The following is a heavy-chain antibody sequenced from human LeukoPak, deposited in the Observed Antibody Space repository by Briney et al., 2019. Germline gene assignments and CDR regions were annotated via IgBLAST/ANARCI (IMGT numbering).Heavy chain of an antibody. D-gene: IGHD2-21*02. Sequence: GGSLRLSCAASGFTFSNAWMSWVRQAPGKGLEWVGRIKSKTDGGTTDYAAPVKGRFTISRDDSKNTLYLQMNSLKTEDTAVYYCTTLIVVVTRTDYGMDVWGQGTTVTVSS. CDR3: TTLIVVVTRTDYGMDV. CDR1: GFTFSNAW. J-gene: IGHJ6*02. CDR2: IKSKTDGGTT. V-gene: IGHV3-15*01.